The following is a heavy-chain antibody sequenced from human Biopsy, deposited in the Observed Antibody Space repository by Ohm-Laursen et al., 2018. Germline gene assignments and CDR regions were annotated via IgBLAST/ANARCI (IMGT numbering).Heavy chain of an antibody. CDR3: ARDSSRRAREGGMDV. D-gene: IGHD6-6*01. V-gene: IGHV3-21*01. CDR1: GFSVSSYD. CDR2: ISETSSHI. Sequence: SLRLSCAASGFSVSSYDMNWVRQAPGKGLEWISYISETSSHIYDADSVRGRFTIAKNSLYLQLNSLRVEDTAVYYCARDSSRRAREGGMDVWGQGTTVTVSS. J-gene: IGHJ6*02.